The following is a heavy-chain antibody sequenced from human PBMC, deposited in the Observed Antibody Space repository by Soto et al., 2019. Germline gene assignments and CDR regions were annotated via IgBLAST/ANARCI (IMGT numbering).Heavy chain of an antibody. CDR2: ISYDGSNK. CDR1: GFTFSSYG. D-gene: IGHD6-19*01. J-gene: IGHJ4*02. V-gene: IGHV3-30*18. Sequence: GGSLRLSCAASGFTFSSYGMHWVRQAPGKGLEWVAVISYDGSNKYYADSVKGRFTISRDNSKNTLYLQMNSLRAEDTAVYYCAKVSPRQWLVYYFDYWGQGTLVTVSS. CDR3: AKVSPRQWLVYYFDY.